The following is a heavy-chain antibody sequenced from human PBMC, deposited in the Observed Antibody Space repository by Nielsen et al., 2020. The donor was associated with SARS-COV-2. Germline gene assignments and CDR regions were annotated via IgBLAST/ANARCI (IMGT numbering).Heavy chain of an antibody. V-gene: IGHV4-34*01. J-gene: IGHJ4*02. CDR2: INHRGST. D-gene: IGHD3-3*02. CDR1: GGSFSGYY. Sequence: SETLSLTCAVYGGSFSGYYWTWIRQPPGKGLEWIGDINHRGSTGYNTSLNSRVTISVDTSKNQFSLRLNSVTAADTAVYYCARLNRRILTPLALASLRFDFWGQGALVTVSS. CDR3: ARLNRRILTPLALASLRFDF.